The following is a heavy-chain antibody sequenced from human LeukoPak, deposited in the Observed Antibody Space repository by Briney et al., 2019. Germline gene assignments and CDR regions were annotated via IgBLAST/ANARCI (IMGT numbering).Heavy chain of an antibody. Sequence: TGGSLRLSCAASGFTFSSYGMQWVRQAPGKGLEWVAFIRYDGSNKYYADSVKGRFTISRDNSKNTLYLQMNSLRAEDTAVYYCAQGRPGYDFGFDYWGQGTLVTVSS. CDR3: AQGRPGYDFGFDY. D-gene: IGHD3-3*01. J-gene: IGHJ4*02. CDR1: GFTFSSYG. CDR2: IRYDGSNK. V-gene: IGHV3-30*02.